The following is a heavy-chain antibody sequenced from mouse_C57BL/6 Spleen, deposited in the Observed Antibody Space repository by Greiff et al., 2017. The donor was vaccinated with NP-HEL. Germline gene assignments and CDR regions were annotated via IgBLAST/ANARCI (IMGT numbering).Heavy chain of an antibody. CDR2: INPSSGYT. V-gene: IGHV1-7*01. J-gene: IGHJ2*01. CDR1: GYTFTSYW. D-gene: IGHD1-1*01. CDR3: AREDTTVVATGDY. Sequence: VQLQQSGAELAKPGASVKLSCKASGYTFTSYWMHWVKQRPGQGLEWIGYINPSSGYTKYNQKFKDKATLTADKSSSTAYMQLSSLTYEDSAVYYCAREDTTVVATGDYWGQGTTLTVSS.